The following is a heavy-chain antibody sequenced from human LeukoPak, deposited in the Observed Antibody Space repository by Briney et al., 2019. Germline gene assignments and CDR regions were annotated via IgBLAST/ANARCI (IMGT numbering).Heavy chain of an antibody. Sequence: SETLSLTCTVSGGSISSYYWSWIRQPPGKGLEWIGYIYYSGSTNYNPSLKSRVTISVDTSKNQFSLKLSSVTAADTAVYYCARGDDFWSGMGSYYYMDVWGKGTTVTVSS. CDR3: ARGDDFWSGMGSYYYMDV. J-gene: IGHJ6*03. CDR2: IYYSGST. V-gene: IGHV4-59*01. D-gene: IGHD3-3*01. CDR1: GGSISSYY.